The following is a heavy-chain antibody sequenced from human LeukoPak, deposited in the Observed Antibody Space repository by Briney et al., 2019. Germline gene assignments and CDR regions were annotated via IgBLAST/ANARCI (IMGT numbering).Heavy chain of an antibody. CDR1: GGTFISYA. Sequence: AAVKVSCKTSGGTFISYAISWVRQAPGQGLEWMGGIILIFGTANYAQKFQGRVKITADKSTSTAYMELSSLRSEDTAVYYCARFKCCGYYYMDVWGKGTTVTVSS. D-gene: IGHD3-10*02. CDR2: IILIFGTA. V-gene: IGHV1-69*06. J-gene: IGHJ6*03. CDR3: ARFKCCGYYYMDV.